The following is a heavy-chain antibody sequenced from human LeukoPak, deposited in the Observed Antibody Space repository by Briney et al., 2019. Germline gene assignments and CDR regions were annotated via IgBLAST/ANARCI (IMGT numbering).Heavy chain of an antibody. CDR2: ISGSGYST. CDR1: GFTFSSYA. V-gene: IGHV3-23*01. Sequence: GGSLRLSCAASGFTFSSYAMSWVRQAPGKGLEWVSTISGSGYSTYYADSVKGRFTISRDNSKNTLYLQMNSLRAEDAAVYYCAKGPYYYDSSGYYITAGFDYWGQGTLVTVSS. CDR3: AKGPYYYDSSGYYITAGFDY. J-gene: IGHJ4*02. D-gene: IGHD3-22*01.